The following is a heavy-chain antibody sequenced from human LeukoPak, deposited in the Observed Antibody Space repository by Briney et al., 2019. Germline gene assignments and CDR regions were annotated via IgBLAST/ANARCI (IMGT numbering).Heavy chain of an antibody. Sequence: GGSLRLSCAASGFTFSSYAMNWVRQAPGKGLEWVSAITGSSGSTYYADSVKGRFTISRDNSKNTLYLQMNSLRAEDTAVYYCAKDGIVGATLISLGYFQHWGQGTLVTVSS. CDR1: GFTFSSYA. V-gene: IGHV3-23*01. J-gene: IGHJ1*01. CDR2: ITGSSGST. CDR3: AKDGIVGATLISLGYFQH. D-gene: IGHD1-26*01.